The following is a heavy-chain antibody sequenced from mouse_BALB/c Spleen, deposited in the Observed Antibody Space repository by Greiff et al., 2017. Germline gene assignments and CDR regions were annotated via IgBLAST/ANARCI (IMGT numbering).Heavy chain of an antibody. CDR3: TRSTTVVASPFAY. CDR2: IYPGSGST. V-gene: IGHV1S22*01. Sequence: LQQPGSELVRPGASVKLSCKASGYTFTSYWMHWVKQRPGQGLEWIGNIYPGSGSTNYDEKFKSKATLTVDTSSSTAYMQLSSLTSEDSAVYYCTRSTTVVASPFAYWGQGTLVTVSA. J-gene: IGHJ3*01. D-gene: IGHD1-1*01. CDR1: GYTFTSYW.